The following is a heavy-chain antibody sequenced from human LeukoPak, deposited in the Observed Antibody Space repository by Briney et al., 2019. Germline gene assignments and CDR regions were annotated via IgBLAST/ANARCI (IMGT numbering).Heavy chain of an antibody. CDR1: WFPLSSYS. V-gene: IGHV3-48*01. CDR2: NSRSSRNI. Sequence: PGGALRLSLAASWFPLSSYSMDWGRQAPGEGPEWVLYNSRSSRNIFQPDSVKGRFTISRDNAKNSLYLQMNSLRAEDTAVYYCARDEYCGGDCYWTLGYYYYYMDVWGKGTTVTASS. J-gene: IGHJ6*03. CDR3: ARDEYCGGDCYWTLGYYYYYMDV. D-gene: IGHD2-21*02.